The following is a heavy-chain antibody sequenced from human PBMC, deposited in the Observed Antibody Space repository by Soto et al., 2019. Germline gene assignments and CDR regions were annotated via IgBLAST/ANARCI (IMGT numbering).Heavy chain of an antibody. CDR1: GGSISSGDYY. J-gene: IGHJ5*02. Sequence: QVQLQESGPGLVKPSQTLSLTCTVSGGSISSGDYYWSGIRQPPGKGLEWIGYIYYSGSTYYIPFLRSRVTISLDTSKNQFSLKLSSVTAADTAVYYCARSQIRPARQFYPWGQGILVTVSS. CDR2: IYYSGST. D-gene: IGHD3-10*01. V-gene: IGHV4-30-4*01. CDR3: ARSQIRPARQFYP.